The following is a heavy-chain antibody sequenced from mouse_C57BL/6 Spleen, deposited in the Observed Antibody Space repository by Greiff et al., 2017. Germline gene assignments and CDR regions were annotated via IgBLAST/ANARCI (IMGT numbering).Heavy chain of an antibody. CDR1: GYTFTSYW. V-gene: IGHV1-50*01. D-gene: IGHD3-2*02. J-gene: IGHJ2*01. Sequence: QVQLQQPGAELVKPGASVKLSCKASGYTFTSYWMQWVKQRPGQGLEWIGEIDPSDSYTNYNQKFKGKATLTVDTSSSTAYMQLGSLTSEDSAVYYCAGADQATPPHYYFDYWGQGTTLTVSS. CDR3: AGADQATPPHYYFDY. CDR2: IDPSDSYT.